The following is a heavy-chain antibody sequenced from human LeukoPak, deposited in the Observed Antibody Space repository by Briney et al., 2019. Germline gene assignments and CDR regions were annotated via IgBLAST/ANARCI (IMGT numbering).Heavy chain of an antibody. CDR1: GYTFTDHY. CDR3: ARDQGGSYSAFDI. CDR2: IIPIFGTA. Sequence: SVKVSCKASGYTFTDHYIHWVRQAPGQGLEWMGGIIPIFGTANYAQKFQGRVTITADDSTSTAYMELSSLRSEDTAVYYCARDQGGSYSAFDIWGQGTMVTVSS. D-gene: IGHD1-26*01. J-gene: IGHJ3*02. V-gene: IGHV1-69*13.